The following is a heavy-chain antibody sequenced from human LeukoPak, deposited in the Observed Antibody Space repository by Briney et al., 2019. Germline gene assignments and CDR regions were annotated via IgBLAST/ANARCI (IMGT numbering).Heavy chain of an antibody. J-gene: IGHJ4*02. CDR1: GYTFTSYY. CDR3: ARDLGRDITIFGVVIPNFDY. D-gene: IGHD3-3*01. V-gene: IGHV1-46*01. CDR2: INPSGGST. Sequence: GASVKVSCKASGYTFTSYYMHWVRQAPGQGLEWMGIINPSGGSTSYAQKFQGRVTMTRDTSTSTVYMELGSLRSEDTAVYYCARDLGRDITIFGVVIPNFDYWGQGTLVTVSS.